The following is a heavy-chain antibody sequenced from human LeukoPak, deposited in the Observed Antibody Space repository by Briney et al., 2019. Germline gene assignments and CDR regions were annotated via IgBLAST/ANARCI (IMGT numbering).Heavy chain of an antibody. Sequence: PSQTLSLTCTVSGGSISSGGYYWSWIRQHPGKGLEWIGYIYYRGSTYYNPSLKSRVTISVDTSKNQFSLKLSSVTAADTAVYYCARDSYYYDSSGYPDAFDIWGQGTMVTVSS. V-gene: IGHV4-31*03. D-gene: IGHD3-22*01. CDR2: IYYRGST. CDR1: GGSISSGGYY. J-gene: IGHJ3*02. CDR3: ARDSYYYDSSGYPDAFDI.